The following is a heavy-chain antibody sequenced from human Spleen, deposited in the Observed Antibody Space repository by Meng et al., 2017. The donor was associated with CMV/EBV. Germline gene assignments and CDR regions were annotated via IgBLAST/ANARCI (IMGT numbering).Heavy chain of an antibody. CDR3: AKDTYYYGMDV. J-gene: IGHJ6*02. CDR1: GFTVSSNY. V-gene: IGHV3-53*05. Sequence: GESLKISCAASGFTVSSNYMSWVRRAPGKGLEWVSVIYSGGSTYYADSVKGRFTISRDNAKNSLYLQMNSLRAEDTAVYYCAKDTYYYGMDVWGQGTTVTVSS. CDR2: IYSGGST.